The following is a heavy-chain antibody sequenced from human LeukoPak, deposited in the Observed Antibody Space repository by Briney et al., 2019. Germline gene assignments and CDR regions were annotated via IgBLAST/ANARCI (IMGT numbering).Heavy chain of an antibody. V-gene: IGHV3-21*01. CDR2: ISSSSTYI. CDR1: GYSISSGYY. CDR3: VRPLGRGVDY. Sequence: PSETLSLTCTVSGYSISSGYYWGWIRQPPGKGLEWVSSISSSSTYIYYADSVKGRFTISRDDAKNSLYLQMNSLRAEDTAVYYCVRPLGRGVDYWGQGTLVTVSS. D-gene: IGHD1-26*01. J-gene: IGHJ4*02.